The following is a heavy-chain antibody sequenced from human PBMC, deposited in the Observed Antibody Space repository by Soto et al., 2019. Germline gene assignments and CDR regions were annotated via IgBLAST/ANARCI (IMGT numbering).Heavy chain of an antibody. CDR1: GFTFSSYA. CDR2: ISYDGSNK. CDR3: ARDWSMTTVTTVSGVLDY. V-gene: IGHV3-30-3*01. Sequence: QVQLVESGGGVVQPGRSLRLSCAASGFTFSSYAMHWVRQAPGKGLEWVAVISYDGSNKYCADSVKGRFTISRDNSKNTLYLQMNSLRAEDTAVYYCARDWSMTTVTTVSGVLDYWGQGTLVTVSS. J-gene: IGHJ4*02. D-gene: IGHD4-17*01.